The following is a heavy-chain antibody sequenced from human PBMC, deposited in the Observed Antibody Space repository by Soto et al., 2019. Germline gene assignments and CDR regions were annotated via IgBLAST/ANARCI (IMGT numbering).Heavy chain of an antibody. Sequence: GGSLRPSCAASGFTFSMSWMHWVRQAPGEGLVWVSRINPDATITQYADSVRGRFTISRDNAENTVYLQITGLRADDTSVFYWVRALGGYTEHWGQGTLVTVSS. V-gene: IGHV3-74*01. CDR2: INPDATIT. CDR3: VRALGGYTEH. D-gene: IGHD2-15*01. J-gene: IGHJ1*01. CDR1: GFTFSMSW.